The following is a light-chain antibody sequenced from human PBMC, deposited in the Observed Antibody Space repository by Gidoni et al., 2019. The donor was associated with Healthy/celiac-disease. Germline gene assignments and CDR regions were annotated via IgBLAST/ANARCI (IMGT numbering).Light chain of an antibody. Sequence: DIQMTQSPSSLSASVGDRVTITCRASQSISSYLNWYQQKPGQAPKLLIYAASSLQSGVPSRFSGSVSGTDFTLTISSLQPEDFATYYCQQSYSTPDPFGQGTRLEIK. CDR2: AAS. CDR1: QSISSY. J-gene: IGKJ5*01. CDR3: QQSYSTPDP. V-gene: IGKV1-39*01.